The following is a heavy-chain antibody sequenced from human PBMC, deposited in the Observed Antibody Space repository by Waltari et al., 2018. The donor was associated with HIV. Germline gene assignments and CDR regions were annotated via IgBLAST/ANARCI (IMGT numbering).Heavy chain of an antibody. CDR3: AKEGIAGRPSVPDY. Sequence: EVQLFESGGGLVQPGGSLRLSCAASGFTFSSSALSWVRQAPGKGLEWVSVISGSGGSTYYADFVKGRFTISRDNSKNTLYLQMNSLRAEDTAVYYCAKEGIAGRPSVPDYWGQGTLVTVSS. CDR2: ISGSGGST. D-gene: IGHD6-6*01. V-gene: IGHV3-23*01. J-gene: IGHJ4*02. CDR1: GFTFSSSA.